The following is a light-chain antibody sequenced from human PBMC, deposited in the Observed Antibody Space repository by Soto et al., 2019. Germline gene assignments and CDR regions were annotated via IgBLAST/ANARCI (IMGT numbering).Light chain of an antibody. CDR1: ISDVGGYNY. Sequence: QSALTQPRSVSGSPGQSVTISCTGTISDVGGYNYVSWYQQHPGKAPKLMIYDVNKRPSGVPDRFSGSKSGNTASLTISGLQAADEADYYCCSYAGGWVFGGGTQLTVL. V-gene: IGLV2-11*01. J-gene: IGLJ3*02. CDR2: DVN. CDR3: CSYAGGWV.